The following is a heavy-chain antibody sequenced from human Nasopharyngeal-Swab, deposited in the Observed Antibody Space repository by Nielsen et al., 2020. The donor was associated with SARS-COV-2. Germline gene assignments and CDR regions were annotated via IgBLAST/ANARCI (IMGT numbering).Heavy chain of an antibody. CDR3: AKDRDSGDDSDDYYHYYGMDV. D-gene: IGHD5-12*01. CDR1: GSPFNTYA. J-gene: IGHJ6*02. Sequence: GSLRLSCAAPGSPFNTYAISWVRQAPGKGLEWVSVISGSDYSTKYADSVKGRFTISRDNSKNTVNLQMNSLRAEDTAIYYCAKDRDSGDDSDDYYHYYGMDVWGQGTTVTVSS. V-gene: IGHV3-23*01. CDR2: ISGSDYST.